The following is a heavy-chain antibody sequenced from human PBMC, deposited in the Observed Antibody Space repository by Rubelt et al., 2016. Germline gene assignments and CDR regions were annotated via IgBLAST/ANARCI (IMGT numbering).Heavy chain of an antibody. V-gene: IGHV3-21*01. Sequence: AASGFTFISYSMNWVRQAPGKGLEWVSAISTSGSHIYYADSVRGRFTISRDNAKNSLYLQMNSLRVEDTAVYYCARQSTGYGMDVWGQGTTVTVSS. CDR3: ARQSTGYGMDV. CDR1: GFTFISYS. D-gene: IGHD1-1*01. J-gene: IGHJ6*02. CDR2: ISTSGSHI.